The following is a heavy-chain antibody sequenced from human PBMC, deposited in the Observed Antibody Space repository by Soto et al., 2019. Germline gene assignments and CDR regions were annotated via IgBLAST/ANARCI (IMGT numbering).Heavy chain of an antibody. CDR2: IYRSGTT. CDR3: ARTHSGSYYSVFNY. Sequence: ETLSLACVVSNFSISSGYYWGWIRQSPGKGLEWIASIYRSGTTSYNPSLKSRVTISVDPSKNQFSLMLTAVTAADTAVYYCARTHSGSYYSVFNYWGRGSLVTVSS. D-gene: IGHD1-26*01. J-gene: IGHJ4*02. V-gene: IGHV4-38-2*01. CDR1: NFSISSGYY.